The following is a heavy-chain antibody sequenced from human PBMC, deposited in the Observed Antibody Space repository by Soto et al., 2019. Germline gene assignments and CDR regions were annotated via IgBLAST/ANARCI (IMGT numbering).Heavy chain of an antibody. Sequence: SETLSLTCTVSGGSISSGGYYWSWIRQHPGKGLEWIGYIYYSGSTNYNPSLKSRVTISVDTSKNQFSLKLSSVTAADTAAYYCARLETGTTWAWFDPSGQGTRVTVSS. V-gene: IGHV4-61*08. CDR2: IYYSGST. CDR1: GGSISSGGYY. D-gene: IGHD1-7*01. J-gene: IGHJ5*02. CDR3: ARLETGTTWAWFDP.